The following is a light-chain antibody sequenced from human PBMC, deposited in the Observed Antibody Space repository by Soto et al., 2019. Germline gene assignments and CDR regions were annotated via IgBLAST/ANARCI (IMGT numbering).Light chain of an antibody. CDR3: QQYDNLLT. CDR2: DAS. V-gene: IGKV1-33*01. Sequence: DIQMTQSPSSLSASVGDRVTITCQASQDISNYLNWYQQKPGKAPKLLIYDASNLETGVPSRFSGSGSGTDXXXXXXSLQPEDIATYYCQQYDNLLTFGQGTRLEIK. J-gene: IGKJ5*01. CDR1: QDISNY.